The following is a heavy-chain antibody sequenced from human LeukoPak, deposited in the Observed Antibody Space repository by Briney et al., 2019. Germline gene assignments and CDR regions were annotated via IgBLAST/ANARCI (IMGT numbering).Heavy chain of an antibody. D-gene: IGHD5-12*01. CDR2: INPNSGGT. V-gene: IGHV1-2*02. CDR3: ARGWLRWGNAFDI. J-gene: IGHJ3*02. Sequence: GASVKVSCKASGYTFTGYYMHWVRQAPGQGLEWMGWINPNSGGTNYAQKFQGRVTMTRDTSISTAYMELSRLRSDDTAVYYCARGWLRWGNAFDIWGQGTMVTVSS. CDR1: GYTFTGYY.